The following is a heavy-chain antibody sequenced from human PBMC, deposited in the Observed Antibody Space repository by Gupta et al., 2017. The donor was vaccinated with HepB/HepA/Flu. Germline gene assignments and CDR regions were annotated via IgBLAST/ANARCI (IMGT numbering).Heavy chain of an antibody. D-gene: IGHD2-2*01. J-gene: IGHJ5*02. CDR1: GGSFSGYY. V-gene: IGHV4-34*01. Sequence: QVQLQQWGAGLLKPSETLSLTCAVYGGSFSGYYWRWLRQPPGKGLEWIGEINHSGSTNYNPSLKSRVTISVDTSKNQFSLKLSSVTAADTAAYYCARASRPSRGHNWFDPWGQGTLVTVSS. CDR2: INHSGST. CDR3: ARASRPSRGHNWFDP.